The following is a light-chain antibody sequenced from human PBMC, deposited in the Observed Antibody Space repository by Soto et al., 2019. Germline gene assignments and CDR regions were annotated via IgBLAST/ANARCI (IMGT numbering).Light chain of an antibody. CDR2: DAS. V-gene: IGKV1-39*01. J-gene: IGKJ5*01. CDR3: QQYEKWPPSIT. Sequence: DIQLTQSPSSLSASVGDKVTITCRASQSIRSYLNWVQQKPGKAPKLLIYDASSLQTGVPSRFSGSGSGTEFTLTISSLQSEDFAVYYCQQYEKWPPSITFGQGTRLEIK. CDR1: QSIRSY.